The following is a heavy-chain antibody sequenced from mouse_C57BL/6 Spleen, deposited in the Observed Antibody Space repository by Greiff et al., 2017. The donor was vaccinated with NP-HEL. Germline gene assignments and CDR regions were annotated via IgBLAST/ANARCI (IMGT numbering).Heavy chain of an antibody. V-gene: IGHV1-72*01. CDR1: GYTFTSYW. CDR3: ARHGSSPLDY. Sequence: QVHVKQPGAELVKPGASVKLSCKASGYTFTSYWMHWVKQRPGRGLEWIGRIDPNSGGTKYNEKFKSKATLTVDKPSSTAYMQLSSLTSEDSAVYYCARHGSSPLDYWGQGTTLTVSS. CDR2: IDPNSGGT. D-gene: IGHD1-1*01. J-gene: IGHJ2*01.